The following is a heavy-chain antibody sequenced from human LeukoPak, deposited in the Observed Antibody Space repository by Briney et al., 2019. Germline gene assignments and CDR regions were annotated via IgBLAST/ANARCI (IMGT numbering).Heavy chain of an antibody. CDR1: GFTFSSYA. Sequence: GGSLRLSGAASGFTFSSYAMSWVRQAPGKGLEWVSAIGGSGGSTYYADSVKGRFTISRDNAKNSLYLQMNSLRAEDTALYYCAKDSKYSSVWVNGAFDIWGQGTMVTVSS. J-gene: IGHJ3*02. D-gene: IGHD6-19*01. CDR2: IGGSGGST. V-gene: IGHV3-23*01. CDR3: AKDSKYSSVWVNGAFDI.